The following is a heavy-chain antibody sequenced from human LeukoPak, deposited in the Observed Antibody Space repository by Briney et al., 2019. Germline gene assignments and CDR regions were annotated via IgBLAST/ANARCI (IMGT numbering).Heavy chain of an antibody. Sequence: PSETLSHTCAVYGGSFSGYYWSWIRQPPGKGLEWIGEINHSGSTNYNPSLKSRVTISVDTSKNQFSLKLSSVTAADTAVYYCAIPGYSSGWYRVDYWGQGTLVTVSS. D-gene: IGHD6-19*01. J-gene: IGHJ4*02. CDR1: GGSFSGYY. V-gene: IGHV4-34*01. CDR3: AIPGYSSGWYRVDY. CDR2: INHSGST.